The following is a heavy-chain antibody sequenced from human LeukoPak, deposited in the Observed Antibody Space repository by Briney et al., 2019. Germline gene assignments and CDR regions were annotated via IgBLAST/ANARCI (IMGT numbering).Heavy chain of an antibody. CDR3: AKDGGVRGVIIYYYYGMDV. V-gene: IGHV3-23*01. CDR1: GFSFSAYP. J-gene: IGHJ6*02. CDR2: ISASGDVT. Sequence: GGSLRLSCAASGFSFSAYPMGWVRQAPGKGLQWLSGISASGDVTFHADRVKGRFAISRDNSKNTLYLQMTGLRAGDTAEYYCAKDGGVRGVIIYYYYGMDVWGQGTTVTVSS. D-gene: IGHD3-10*01.